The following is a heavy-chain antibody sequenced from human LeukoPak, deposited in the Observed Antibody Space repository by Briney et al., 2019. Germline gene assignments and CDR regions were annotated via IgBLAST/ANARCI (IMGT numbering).Heavy chain of an antibody. CDR1: GFTFSSYW. CDR3: ARALGYCTNGVCYRPYYFDY. J-gene: IGHJ4*02. CDR2: IKQDGSEK. Sequence: GGSLRLSCAASGFTFSSYWMSWVRQAPGKGLEWVANIKQDGSEKYYVDSVKGGFTISRDNAKNSLYLQMNSLRAEDTAVYYCARALGYCTNGVCYRPYYFDYWGQGTLVTVSS. D-gene: IGHD2-8*01. V-gene: IGHV3-7*01.